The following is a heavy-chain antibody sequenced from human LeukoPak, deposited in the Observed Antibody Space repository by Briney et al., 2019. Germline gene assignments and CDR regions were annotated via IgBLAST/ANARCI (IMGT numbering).Heavy chain of an antibody. J-gene: IGHJ5*02. CDR2: ISSSSSTI. Sequence: AGGSLRLSCAASGFTFSSFTMNWVRQAPGKGLERVSYISSSSSTIYYADSVKGRFIISRDNAKNSLYLQMNSLRDEDTAVYYCARSAGGSYYDWFDPWGQGTLVTVSS. CDR3: ARSAGGSYYDWFDP. D-gene: IGHD1-26*01. V-gene: IGHV3-48*02. CDR1: GFTFSSFT.